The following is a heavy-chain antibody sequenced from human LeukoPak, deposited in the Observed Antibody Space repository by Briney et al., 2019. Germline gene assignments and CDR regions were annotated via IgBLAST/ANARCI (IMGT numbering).Heavy chain of an antibody. J-gene: IGHJ3*02. V-gene: IGHV5-51*01. D-gene: IGHD3-22*01. Sequence: GESLKISCKGSGYSFSTYWIGRVRQMPGKGLEWMGIIYPGDSDTRYSPSFQGQVTISADKSISTAYLQWNSLKASDTAMYYCARLDSSGSRGIADVFDIWGQGTMVTVSS. CDR3: ARLDSSGSRGIADVFDI. CDR1: GYSFSTYW. CDR2: IYPGDSDT.